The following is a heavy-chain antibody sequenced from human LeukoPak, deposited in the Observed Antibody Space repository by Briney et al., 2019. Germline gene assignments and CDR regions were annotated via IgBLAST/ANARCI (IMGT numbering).Heavy chain of an antibody. V-gene: IGHV3-66*04. Sequence: PGGSLRLSCAASGFTVSGNYMTWVRQAPGKGLEWVSVIYSGGNTYYVDSVKGRFTISRDNSKNTLYLQMNNLRAEDTAVYYCGRQMTTVITGVYYYYGMDVWGQGTTVTVSS. CDR1: GFTVSGNY. D-gene: IGHD3-16*01. J-gene: IGHJ6*02. CDR3: GRQMTTVITGVYYYYGMDV. CDR2: IYSGGNT.